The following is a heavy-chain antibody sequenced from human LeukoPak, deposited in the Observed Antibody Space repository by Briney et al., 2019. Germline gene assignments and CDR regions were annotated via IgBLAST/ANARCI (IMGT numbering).Heavy chain of an antibody. CDR3: ARGPLIVVVPAAPDY. CDR2: INAGNGNT. CDR1: GYTFTSYA. V-gene: IGHV1-3*01. Sequence: ASVKVSCKASGYTFTSYAMHWVRQAPGQRLEWMGWINAGNGNTKYSQKFQGRVTITRDTSASTAYMELSSLRSEDTALYYCARGPLIVVVPAAPDYWGQGTLVTVSS. D-gene: IGHD2-2*01. J-gene: IGHJ4*02.